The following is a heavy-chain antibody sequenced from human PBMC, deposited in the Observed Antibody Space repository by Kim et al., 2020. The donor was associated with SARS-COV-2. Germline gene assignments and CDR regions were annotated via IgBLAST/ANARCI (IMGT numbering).Heavy chain of an antibody. V-gene: IGHV1-3*01. CDR1: GYTFTSYG. D-gene: IGHD3-3*01. CDR3: ARDRSGITMVGVVSRYY. Sequence: ASVKVSCKGSGYTFTSYGIHWVRQAPGQRLEWMGGINAGNGNTKYSQKFQGRVTITRDTSASTAYMEMSSLRSEDTAVYYWARDRSGITMVGVVSRYY. J-gene: IGHJ6*01. CDR2: INAGNGNT.